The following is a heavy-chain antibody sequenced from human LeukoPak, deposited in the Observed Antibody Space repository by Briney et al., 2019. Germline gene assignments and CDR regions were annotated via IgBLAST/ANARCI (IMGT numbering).Heavy chain of an antibody. CDR2: ISGGSGSK. D-gene: IGHD5-12*01. J-gene: IGHJ4*02. CDR3: AKDSRYSGYDFGNFDY. V-gene: IGHV3-23*01. Sequence: GGSLRLSCVASKFTFSSYAMSWVRQAPGKGLEWVAAISGGSGSKYYADSVKGRFTISRDNSKNTLYLQMNSLRAEDTAVYYCAKDSRYSGYDFGNFDYWGQGTLVTVSS. CDR1: KFTFSSYA.